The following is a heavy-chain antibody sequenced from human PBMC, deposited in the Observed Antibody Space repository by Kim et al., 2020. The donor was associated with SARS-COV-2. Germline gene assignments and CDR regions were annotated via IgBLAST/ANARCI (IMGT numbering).Heavy chain of an antibody. CDR1: GFTFSSYS. D-gene: IGHD6-13*01. CDR2: ISSSSSYI. V-gene: IGHV3-21*01. J-gene: IGHJ1*01. Sequence: GGSLRLSCAASGFTFSSYSMNWVRQAPGKGLEWVSSISSSSSYIYYADSVKGRFTISRDNAKNSLYLQMNSLRAEDTAVYYCAREEHPAGIAAAGTKYFQHWGQGTLVTVSS. CDR3: AREEHPAGIAAAGTKYFQH.